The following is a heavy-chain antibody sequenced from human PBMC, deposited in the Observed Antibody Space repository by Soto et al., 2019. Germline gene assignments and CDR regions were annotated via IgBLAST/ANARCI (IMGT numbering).Heavy chain of an antibody. Sequence: QVQLVQSGAEVKKPGASVKVSCKASGYTLNTYGITWVRQAPGQGLEWMGWISANNDHTNYPQKLQGRVTMTTDTSTSTSYMELRSGTPLDTPVNYCALGTHFDYWGQGTLATVSS. CDR1: GYTLNTYG. J-gene: IGHJ4*02. CDR3: ALGTHFDY. V-gene: IGHV1-18*01. CDR2: ISANNDHT.